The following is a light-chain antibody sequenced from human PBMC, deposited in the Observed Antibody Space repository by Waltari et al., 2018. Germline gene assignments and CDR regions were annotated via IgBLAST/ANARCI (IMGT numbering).Light chain of an antibody. CDR3: QQSYSTPPWT. Sequence: DIQMTQSPSSLSASVGDRFTITCRASQSISSYLNWYQQQPGKAPKLLIYDASSLQSGVPSRFSGSGSGTDCTLTISSLQPEDFATYYCQQSYSTPPWTFGQGTKVEIK. V-gene: IGKV1-39*01. CDR1: QSISSY. CDR2: DAS. J-gene: IGKJ1*01.